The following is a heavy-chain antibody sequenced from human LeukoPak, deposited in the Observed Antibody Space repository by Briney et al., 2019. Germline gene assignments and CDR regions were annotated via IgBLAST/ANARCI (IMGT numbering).Heavy chain of an antibody. CDR1: GGSISSSSHY. D-gene: IGHD2-21*01. CDR2: IHYSGST. Sequence: SETLSPTCTVSGGSISSSSHYWAWIRQPPGKGLEWIGSIHYSGSTFYSPSLKSRVTISVDTSKNQFSLILTSVTASDTAVYYCAREEASVGDYWGQGILVTVSS. CDR3: AREEASVGDY. V-gene: IGHV4-39*01. J-gene: IGHJ4*02.